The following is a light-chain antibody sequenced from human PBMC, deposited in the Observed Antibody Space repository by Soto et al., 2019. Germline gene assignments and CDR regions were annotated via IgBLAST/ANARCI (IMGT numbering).Light chain of an antibody. V-gene: IGLV2-8*01. CDR1: SSDVGGYNY. CDR2: EVS. CDR3: SSYAGSNNYVV. Sequence: QSVLTQPPSASGSPGQSVTISCTGTSSDVGGYNYVSWYQQHPGKAPKLVIYEVSKRPSGVPDRFSGSKSANTASLTVSGLQAEDEADYYCSSYAGSNNYVVFGGGTKLTVL. J-gene: IGLJ2*01.